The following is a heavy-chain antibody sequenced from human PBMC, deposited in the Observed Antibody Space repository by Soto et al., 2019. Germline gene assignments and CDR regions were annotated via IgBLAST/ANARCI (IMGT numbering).Heavy chain of an antibody. D-gene: IGHD6-19*01. Sequence: QLQLQESGPGLVKPSETLSLTCSVSGDSVSSSNFYWGWIRQPPGKGLEWIGSVYYSGSTYYNPSLKRRVTMSVDTSKNQFSLKLSSVTAADAAVYYGARHPTFSGWEYYFDYWGQGTLVTVSS. CDR1: GDSVSSSNFY. CDR2: VYYSGST. V-gene: IGHV4-39*01. CDR3: ARHPTFSGWEYYFDY. J-gene: IGHJ4*02.